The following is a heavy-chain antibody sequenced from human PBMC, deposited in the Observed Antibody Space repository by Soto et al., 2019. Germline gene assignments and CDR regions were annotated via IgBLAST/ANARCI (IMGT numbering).Heavy chain of an antibody. D-gene: IGHD3-10*01. V-gene: IGHV3-23*01. CDR1: GFTFSSYA. J-gene: IGHJ4*02. CDR3: AKVRMVRGVIITYYFDY. Sequence: DVQLLESGGGLVQPGGSLRLSCAASGFTFSSYAMSWVRQAPGKGLEWVSAISGSGGSTYYADSVKGRFTISRDNSKNTLYLQMNSLRAEDTAVYYCAKVRMVRGVIITYYFDYWGQGTLVTVSS. CDR2: ISGSGGST.